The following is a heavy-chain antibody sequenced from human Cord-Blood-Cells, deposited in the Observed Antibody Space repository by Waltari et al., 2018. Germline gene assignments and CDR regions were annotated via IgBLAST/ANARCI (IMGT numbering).Heavy chain of an antibody. V-gene: IGHV1-69*06. Sequence: QVQLVQSGAEVKKPGSSVKVSCKASGGTFSSYAISWVRQAPGQGLEWMGGIIPIFGTANYAQKFQGRGTITADKSTSTAYMELSSLRSEDTAVYYCARDRSKGGIAAAGSYYYYGMDVWGQGTTVTVSS. J-gene: IGHJ6*02. CDR3: ARDRSKGGIAAAGSYYYYGMDV. CDR2: IIPIFGTA. D-gene: IGHD6-13*01. CDR1: GGTFSSYA.